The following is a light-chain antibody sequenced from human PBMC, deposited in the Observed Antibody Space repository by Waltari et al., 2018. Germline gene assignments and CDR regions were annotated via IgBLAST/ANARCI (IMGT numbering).Light chain of an antibody. CDR3: MEGAQLYT. J-gene: IGKJ2*01. CDR1: QSLAFSDGKTY. CDR2: KVS. Sequence: DVVLTQSPLSLSVTPGQSASVSCRSSQSLAFSDGKTYLNWFHQRPGQSPRRLIYKVSNRESGVPDRISGSGSGTDFALKISRVEAEDVGVYYCMEGAQLYTFGQGTKLEIK. V-gene: IGKV2-30*01.